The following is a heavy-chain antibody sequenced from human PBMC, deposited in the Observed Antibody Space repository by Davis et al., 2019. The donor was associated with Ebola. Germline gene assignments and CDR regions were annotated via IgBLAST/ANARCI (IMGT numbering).Heavy chain of an antibody. D-gene: IGHD3-22*01. J-gene: IGHJ4*02. Sequence: PGGSLRLSCAASGFTFSSYAMHWVRQAPGKGLEWVAVISYDGSNKYYADSVKGRFTISRDNSKNTLYLQMNSLRAEDTAVYYCARCYDSSGYYYRYYFDYWGQGTLVTVSS. CDR2: ISYDGSNK. CDR1: GFTFSSYA. CDR3: ARCYDSSGYYYRYYFDY. V-gene: IGHV3-30-3*01.